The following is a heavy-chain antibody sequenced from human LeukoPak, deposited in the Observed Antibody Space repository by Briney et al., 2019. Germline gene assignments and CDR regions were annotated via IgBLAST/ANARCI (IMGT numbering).Heavy chain of an antibody. CDR1: GFTVSNNY. J-gene: IGHJ3*02. CDR3: VRKNRDFNAAFDI. Sequence: PGGSLRLSCTASGFTVSNNYMSWVRQAPGKGLEWVSISYSDSNTNYADSVKGRFTISRDTSQNTLCLQMNSLRAEDTAVYYCVRKNRDFNAAFDIWGQGTVVTVSS. D-gene: IGHD1-14*01. V-gene: IGHV3-53*01. CDR2: SYSDSNT.